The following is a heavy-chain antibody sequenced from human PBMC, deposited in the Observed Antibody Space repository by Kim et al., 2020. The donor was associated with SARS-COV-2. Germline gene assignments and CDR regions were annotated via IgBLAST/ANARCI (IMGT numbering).Heavy chain of an antibody. Sequence: NKYYADSVKGRFTISRDNSKNTLYLQMNSLRAEDTAVYYCARVRSSGSFTCGQGTLVTVSS. V-gene: IGHV3-33*01. CDR2: NK. CDR3: ARVRSSGSFT. D-gene: IGHD1-26*01. J-gene: IGHJ5*02.